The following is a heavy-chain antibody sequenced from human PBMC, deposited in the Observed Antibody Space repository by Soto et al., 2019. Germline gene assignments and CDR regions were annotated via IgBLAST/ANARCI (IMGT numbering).Heavy chain of an antibody. CDR2: ISNGGDT. J-gene: IGHJ4*02. CDR3: SRDWYEDY. D-gene: IGHD6-13*01. CDR1: GLTVSNYA. Sequence: EVQLLESGGGLIQTGGSLRLSCAASGLTVSNYAMTWVRQAPGKGLEWLSAISNGGDTYYADSVKGRWTVPRDNSKNMAYLQIDSLRADDTAVYYCSRDWYEDYWGQGTLVTVSS. V-gene: IGHV3-23*01.